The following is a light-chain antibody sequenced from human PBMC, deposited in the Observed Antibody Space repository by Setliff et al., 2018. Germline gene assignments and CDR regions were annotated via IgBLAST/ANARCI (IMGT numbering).Light chain of an antibody. V-gene: IGKV3-15*01. CDR1: QSVSSN. J-gene: IGKJ4*01. Sequence: EIVMTQSPVTLSVSPGERATLSCRASQSVSSNLAWYQQKPGQAPRLLIYGASTRATGIPARFSGSGSGTEFTLTISSMQSEDFVVYYCQQYNNWPPVTVGGGTKVDIK. CDR2: GAS. CDR3: QQYNNWPPVT.